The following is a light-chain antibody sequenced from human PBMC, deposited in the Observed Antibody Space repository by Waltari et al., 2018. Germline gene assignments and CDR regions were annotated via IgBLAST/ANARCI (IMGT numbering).Light chain of an antibody. Sequence: EIVLTQSPATLSLSPGERATLSCRASQSVSSYLAWYQLKPGQAPRLLIYDASNRATGIPARFSGSGSGTDFTLKISRVEPEDVGVYYCMQAIQVPLTFGQGTRLDIK. V-gene: IGKV3-11*01. J-gene: IGKJ5*01. CDR1: QSVSSY. CDR3: MQAIQVPLT. CDR2: DAS.